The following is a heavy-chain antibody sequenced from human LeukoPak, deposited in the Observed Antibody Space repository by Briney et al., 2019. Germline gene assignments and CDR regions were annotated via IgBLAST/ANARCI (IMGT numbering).Heavy chain of an antibody. V-gene: IGHV1-18*01. D-gene: IGHD3-9*01. Sequence: ASVKVSCKASGYTFTSYGISWVRQAPGQGLEWMGWISAYNGNTNYAQKLQGRVTMTTDTSTSTAYMELRSLRSDDTAVYYCARDEPLLRYFDWLGAFDIWGQGTMVTVSS. CDR2: ISAYNGNT. J-gene: IGHJ3*02. CDR1: GYTFTSYG. CDR3: ARDEPLLRYFDWLGAFDI.